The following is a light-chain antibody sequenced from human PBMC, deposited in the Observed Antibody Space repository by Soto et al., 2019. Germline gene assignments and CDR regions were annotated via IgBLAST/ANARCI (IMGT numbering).Light chain of an antibody. V-gene: IGKV2-30*02. J-gene: IGKJ5*01. CDR2: KVS. CDR1: QSLVHSDGIAY. CDR3: MQGTHWPIT. Sequence: DVVMTQSPLSLPVTLGQPASISCRSNQSLVHSDGIAYFSWFQQRPGRSPRRLIYKVSNRDSGVPARFSGSGSGTDFALKISMVEAEDVGVYYCMQGTHWPITFGQGTRREI.